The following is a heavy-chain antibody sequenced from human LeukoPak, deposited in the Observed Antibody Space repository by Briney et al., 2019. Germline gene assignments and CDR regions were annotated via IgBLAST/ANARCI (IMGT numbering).Heavy chain of an antibody. CDR2: IGPTGTDR. CDR1: GFTFSSCG. CDR3: ATETIGRHYDY. J-gene: IGHJ4*02. D-gene: IGHD1-14*01. V-gene: IGHV3-21*01. Sequence: PGGSLSLYCAASGFTFSSCGFNWVRHAPGKGLEWVSSIGPTGTDRYDADSVRGRFTISKDNAKNTMYLQMDSLRDEDPAVYYCATETIGRHYDYWGQGTLLTVSS.